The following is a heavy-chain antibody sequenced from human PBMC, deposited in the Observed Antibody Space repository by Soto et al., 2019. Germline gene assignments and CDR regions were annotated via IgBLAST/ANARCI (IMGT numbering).Heavy chain of an antibody. D-gene: IGHD3-22*01. CDR1: GYTFTSYG. J-gene: IGHJ6*02. Sequence: ASVKVSCKASGYTFTSYGIGWVRQAPGQGLEWMGWISAYNGNTNYAQKLQGRVTMTTDTSTNTAYMELRSLRSDDTAVYYCARGGYYDSSGCKTYGMDVWGQGTTVTVSS. CDR3: ARGGYYDSSGCKTYGMDV. CDR2: ISAYNGNT. V-gene: IGHV1-18*01.